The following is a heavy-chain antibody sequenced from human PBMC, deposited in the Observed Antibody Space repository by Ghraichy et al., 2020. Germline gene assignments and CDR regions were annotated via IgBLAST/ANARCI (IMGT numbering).Heavy chain of an antibody. J-gene: IGHJ5*02. Sequence: MGIINPSGGSTSYAQKFQGRVTMTRDTSTSTVYMELRSLRSEDTAVYYCARGHRVRDSSSCRLYWLDPWGQGTLVTVSS. CDR3: ARGHRVRDSSSCRLYWLDP. V-gene: IGHV1-46*03. D-gene: IGHD6-6*01. CDR2: INPSGGST.